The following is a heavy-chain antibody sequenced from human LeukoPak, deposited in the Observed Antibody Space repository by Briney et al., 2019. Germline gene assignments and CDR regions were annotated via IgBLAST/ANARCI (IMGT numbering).Heavy chain of an antibody. CDR2: VTGSGGST. Sequence: GGSLRLSCAASRFTFSNYAMTWVRQAPGKGLEWVSVVTGSGGSTYYADSVKGRFTISRDNSKNTLYLQMNSLRAEDTAVYYCAKDREGGYSYGPNWFDPWGQGTLVTVSS. V-gene: IGHV3-23*01. CDR1: RFTFSNYA. CDR3: AKDREGGYSYGPNWFDP. J-gene: IGHJ5*02. D-gene: IGHD5-18*01.